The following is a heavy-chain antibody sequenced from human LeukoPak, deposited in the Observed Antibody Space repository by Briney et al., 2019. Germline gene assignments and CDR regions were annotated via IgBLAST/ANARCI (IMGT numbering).Heavy chain of an antibody. CDR2: IYYSGST. Sequence: KPSETLSLTCTVSGGSIFSYYWSWIRQPPRKGLEWMGYIYYSGSTNYNPSLKSRVTISVDTSKNQFSLRVSAVTAADTAVYYCARHLNNCGDDCYIFDYWGQGTLVTVSS. J-gene: IGHJ4*02. D-gene: IGHD2-21*01. CDR3: ARHLNNCGDDCYIFDY. CDR1: GGSIFSYY. V-gene: IGHV4-59*08.